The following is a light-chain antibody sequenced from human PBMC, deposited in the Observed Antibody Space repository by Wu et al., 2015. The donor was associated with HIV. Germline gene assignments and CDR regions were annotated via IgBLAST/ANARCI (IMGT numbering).Light chain of an antibody. CDR1: QSVSNY. V-gene: IGKV3-11*01. Sequence: ETVLTQSPATLSLSPGERATLSCRASQSVSNYLAWFQQKPGQAPRLLIYDTSNRATGIPARFSGSGSGTDFTLTISSLEPEDFAVYYCQQRSNWPLLTFGGGTKVEIK. J-gene: IGKJ4*01. CDR3: QQRSNWPLLT. CDR2: DTS.